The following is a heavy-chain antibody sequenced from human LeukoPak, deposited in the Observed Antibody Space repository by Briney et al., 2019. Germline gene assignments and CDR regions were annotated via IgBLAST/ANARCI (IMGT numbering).Heavy chain of an antibody. CDR2: IYYSGST. CDR1: GGSISSYY. D-gene: IGHD1-1*01. CDR3: ARDRGLGTWFDP. J-gene: IGHJ5*02. V-gene: IGHV4-59*01. Sequence: SETLSLTCTVSGGSISSYYWSWIRQPPGKGLGWIGYIYYSGSTNYNPSLKSRVTISGDTSKNQFSLKLSSVTAADTAVYYCARDRGLGTWFDPGGQGTLVTVSS.